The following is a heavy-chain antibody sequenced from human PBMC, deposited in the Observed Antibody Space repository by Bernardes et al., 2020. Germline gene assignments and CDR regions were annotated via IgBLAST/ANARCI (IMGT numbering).Heavy chain of an antibody. CDR2: IYYSGST. D-gene: IGHD6-25*01. CDR1: GGSVSSGSYY. CDR3: ARRAADFDY. V-gene: IGHV4-61*01. J-gene: IGHJ4*02. Sequence: SEPLSLTCTVSGGSVSSGSYYWSWLRQPPGKGLEWIGYIYYSGSTNYNPSLKSRVTISVDTSKNQFSLKLSSVTAADTAVYYCARRAADFDYWGQGTLVTVSS.